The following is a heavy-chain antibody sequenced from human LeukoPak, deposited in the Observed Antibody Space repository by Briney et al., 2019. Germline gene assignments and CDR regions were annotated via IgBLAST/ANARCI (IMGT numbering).Heavy chain of an antibody. D-gene: IGHD6-19*01. CDR3: AKAQWLVRLGENCFDL. CDR2: ISGSGGST. J-gene: IGHJ5*02. V-gene: IGHV3-23*01. CDR1: GFTFSSYE. Sequence: VGSLRLPCAASGFTFSSYEMNWVRQAPGKGLEWVSAISGSGGSTYYADSVKGRFTISRDNSKNTLYLQMNSLRAEDTAVYYCAKAQWLVRLGENCFDLWGQGTLVTVSS.